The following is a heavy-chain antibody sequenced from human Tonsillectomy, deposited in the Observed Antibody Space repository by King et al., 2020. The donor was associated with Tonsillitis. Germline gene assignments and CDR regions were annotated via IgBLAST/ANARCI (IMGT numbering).Heavy chain of an antibody. CDR2: ISGSGGST. Sequence: VQLVESGGGLVQPGGSLRLSCAASGFTFSSYAMSWVRQAPGKGLEWVSVISGSGGSTYYADSVKGRFTISRDNSKITLYLQMNRLRAEDTAVYYCAKEVTVAGTYFFCYGMDVWGQGTTVTVSS. D-gene: IGHD6-19*01. V-gene: IGHV3-23*04. CDR1: GFTFSSYA. CDR3: AKEVTVAGTYFFCYGMDV. J-gene: IGHJ6*02.